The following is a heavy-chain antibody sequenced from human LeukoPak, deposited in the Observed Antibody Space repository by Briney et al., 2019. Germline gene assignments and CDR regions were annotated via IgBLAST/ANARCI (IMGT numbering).Heavy chain of an antibody. D-gene: IGHD3-22*01. V-gene: IGHV3-53*01. J-gene: IGHJ4*02. Sequence: GGSLRLSCAASGFTVSNNHMSWVRQAPGKGLEWVSVIYSGGSTYYADSVKGRFTISRDNSKNTLYLQMNSLRAEDTAVYYCASPSPYYDSSGYYYGFLYYWGQGTLVTVSS. CDR2: IYSGGST. CDR3: ASPSPYYDSSGYYYGFLYY. CDR1: GFTVSNNH.